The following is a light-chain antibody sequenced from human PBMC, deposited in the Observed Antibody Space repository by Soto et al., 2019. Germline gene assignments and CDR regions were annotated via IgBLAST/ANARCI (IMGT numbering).Light chain of an antibody. V-gene: IGKV2-24*01. CDR3: MQSTQFPHT. CDR1: QSLVHSDGNTY. Sequence: DVVVTQTPLSSPVTLGQPASISCSSSQSLVHSDGNTYLNWLQQRPGQPPRLLIYKISTRFYGVPDRFSGSGAGTDFTLKISRVEAEDVGVYYCMQSTQFPHTFGGGTKVEIK. J-gene: IGKJ4*01. CDR2: KIS.